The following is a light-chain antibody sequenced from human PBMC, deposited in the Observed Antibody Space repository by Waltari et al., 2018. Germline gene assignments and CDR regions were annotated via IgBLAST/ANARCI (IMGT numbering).Light chain of an antibody. CDR1: TLPKQY. J-gene: IGLJ1*01. Sequence: SHDLTQPSSVSVSPGQTATITCSGETLPKQYLYWFQQRPGQAPVLLIFNDNKRPSGIPDRFAGSRSGTTATLTIAGVQAEDEADYYCQSADSRGTLYVFGPGTKVTVL. V-gene: IGLV3-25*03. CDR2: NDN. CDR3: QSADSRGTLYV.